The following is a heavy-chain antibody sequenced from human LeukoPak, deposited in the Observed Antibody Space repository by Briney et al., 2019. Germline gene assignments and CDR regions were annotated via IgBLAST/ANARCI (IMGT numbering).Heavy chain of an antibody. V-gene: IGHV4-38-2*02. Sequence: SETLSLTCSVSGYSISSGYLWGWIRQPPGKGLEWIATIHNSGSTYYNPSLKSRVAISVDTSKNQFSLKLSSVTAADTAVYYCAREVRARDDKFYYYMDVWGKGTTATVSS. CDR2: IHNSGST. CDR3: AREVRARDDKFYYYMDV. CDR1: GYSISSGYL. J-gene: IGHJ6*03. D-gene: IGHD3-10*01.